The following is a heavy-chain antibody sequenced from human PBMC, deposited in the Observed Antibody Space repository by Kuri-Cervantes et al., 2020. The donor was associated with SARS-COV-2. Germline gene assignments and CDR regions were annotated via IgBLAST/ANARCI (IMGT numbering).Heavy chain of an antibody. D-gene: IGHD2-2*01. CDR3: ASIGYCSSTSCFVGRGDY. CDR1: SGSISSSSYY. CDR2: IYYSGST. Sequence: GSLRLSCTVSSGSISSSSYYWGWIRQPPGKGLEWIGSIYYSGSTYYNPSLKSRVTISVDTSKNQFSLKLSSATAADTAVYYCASIGYCSSTSCFVGRGDYWGQGTLVTVSS. J-gene: IGHJ4*02. V-gene: IGHV4-39*01.